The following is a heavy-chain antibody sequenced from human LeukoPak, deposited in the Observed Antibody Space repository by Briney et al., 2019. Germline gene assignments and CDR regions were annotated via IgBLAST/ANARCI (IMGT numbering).Heavy chain of an antibody. CDR3: ATPRGAVAGTAWFDP. Sequence: GGAVTVSCKGCGGTFSSYAMSGVRQARGKGVEGVGGITPMLGRAKYAQKFKGRVTITADKSTSTAYMELSTLRSEDTAVSSCATPRGAVAGTAWFDPWGQGTLVTVSS. V-gene: IGHV1-69*10. J-gene: IGHJ5*02. CDR1: GGTFSSYA. D-gene: IGHD6-19*01. CDR2: ITPMLGRA.